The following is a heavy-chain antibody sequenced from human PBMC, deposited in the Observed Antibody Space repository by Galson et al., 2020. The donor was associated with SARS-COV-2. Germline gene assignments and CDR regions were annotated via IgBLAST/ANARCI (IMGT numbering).Heavy chain of an antibody. CDR3: ARDRILMYSYDVLLPLGDYYYGMDV. CDR1: GYTFTTYY. J-gene: IGHJ6*02. V-gene: IGHV1-2*02. D-gene: IGHD5-18*01. Sequence: GESLKISCKASGYTFTTYYMHWVRQAPGQGLEWMGWINPNSGGTNYAQKFQGRVTMTRDTSISTAYMELSRLRSNDTAVYYCARDRILMYSYDVLLPLGDYYYGMDVWGQGTTVTVSS. CDR2: INPNSGGT.